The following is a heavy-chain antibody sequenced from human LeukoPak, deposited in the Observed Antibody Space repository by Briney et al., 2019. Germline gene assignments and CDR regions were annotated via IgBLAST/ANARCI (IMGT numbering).Heavy chain of an antibody. Sequence: ASVKVSCKASGYTFTNYGISWVRQTPGQGLEWMSWISANNGETRYAQNFQGRVTMTTDTSTTTAYMELRSLRSDDTAVYYCARVPPSAHQVFSSDYWGQGTQVTVSS. V-gene: IGHV1-18*04. CDR3: ARVPPSAHQVFSSDY. CDR2: ISANNGET. D-gene: IGHD1-14*01. CDR1: GYTFTNYG. J-gene: IGHJ4*02.